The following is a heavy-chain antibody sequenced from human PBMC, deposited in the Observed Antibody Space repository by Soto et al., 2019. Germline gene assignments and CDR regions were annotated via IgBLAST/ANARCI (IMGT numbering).Heavy chain of an antibody. V-gene: IGHV3-23*01. Sequence: EVQLLESGGGLVQPGGSLRLSCAASGFTFSSYAMSWVRQAPGKGLAWVSAISGSGGSTYYADSVKGRFTISRDNSKNTLYLQMNSLGAEDTAVYYCAKVPVSGWYYFDYWGQGTLVTVSS. J-gene: IGHJ4*02. D-gene: IGHD6-19*01. CDR1: GFTFSSYA. CDR3: AKVPVSGWYYFDY. CDR2: ISGSGGST.